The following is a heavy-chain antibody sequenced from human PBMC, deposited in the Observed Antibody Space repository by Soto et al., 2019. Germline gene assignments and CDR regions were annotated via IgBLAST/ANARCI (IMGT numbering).Heavy chain of an antibody. V-gene: IGHV1-69*13. J-gene: IGHJ4*02. Sequence: SVKVSCTASGGTFSSYAISWVRQAPGQGLEWMGGIIPIFGTANYAQKFQGRVTITADESTSTAYLELSGLRSEDTAVYYCAATLDSGSYDFGGQQCWGQGTMVTVSS. D-gene: IGHD2-21*01. CDR2: IIPIFGTA. CDR1: GGTFSSYA. CDR3: AATLDSGSYDFGGQQC.